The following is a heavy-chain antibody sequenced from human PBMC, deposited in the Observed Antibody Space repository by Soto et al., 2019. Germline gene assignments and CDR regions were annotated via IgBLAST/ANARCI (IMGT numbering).Heavy chain of an antibody. CDR3: ERDLSGGSSYG. CDR2: INPNSGGT. D-gene: IGHD2-15*01. J-gene: IGHJ4*02. CDR1: GYTFTGYY. V-gene: IGHV1-2*02. Sequence: SSVKVSCKASGYTFTGYYMHWVRQAPGQGLEWMGWINPNSGGTNYAQKFQGRVTMTRDTSISTAYMELSRLRSDDTAVYYCERDLSGGSSYGWGQGILVTVLS.